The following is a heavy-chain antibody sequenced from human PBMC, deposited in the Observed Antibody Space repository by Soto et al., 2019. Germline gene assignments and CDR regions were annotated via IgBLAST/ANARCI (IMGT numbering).Heavy chain of an antibody. CDR2: ISGSGGYT. CDR3: AKGTALTPHHDAFHI. Sequence: EVQLLESGGGSVQPGGSPRLSCAASGFAFSNFAMTWVRQAPGKGLEWVSTISGSGGYTYYGDSVKGRFTISRDDSKNTLYLQMNSLTSQDTAVYYCAKGTALTPHHDAFHIWGQGTMVTVSS. D-gene: IGHD4-17*01. V-gene: IGHV3-23*01. CDR1: GFAFSNFA. J-gene: IGHJ3*02.